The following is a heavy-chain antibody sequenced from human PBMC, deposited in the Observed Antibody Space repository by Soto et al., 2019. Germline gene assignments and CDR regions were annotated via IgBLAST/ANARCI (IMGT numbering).Heavy chain of an antibody. V-gene: IGHV4-34*01. Sequence: SETLSLTCAVYGGSFSGYYWSWIRQPPGKGLEWIGEINHSGSTNYNPSLRSRVTISVDTSKNQFSLKLSSVTAADTAVYYCARDDYDSSGYFDYWGQGTLVTVSS. D-gene: IGHD3-22*01. J-gene: IGHJ4*02. CDR3: ARDDYDSSGYFDY. CDR2: INHSGST. CDR1: GGSFSGYY.